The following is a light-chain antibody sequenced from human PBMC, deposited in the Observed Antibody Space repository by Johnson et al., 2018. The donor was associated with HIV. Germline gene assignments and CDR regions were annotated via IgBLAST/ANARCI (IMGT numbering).Light chain of an antibody. CDR3: GTWDNSLRAGV. CDR1: SSNIESYF. V-gene: IGLV1-51*02. Sequence: VLTQPPSVSAAAGQHVSISCSGSSSNIESYFVSWYQQLPGAAPTLLIYEDNKRPSGIPDRFSGSKSGATATLGSTGLPTGDEADYYCGTWDNSLRAGVFGTGTEVTVL. CDR2: EDN. J-gene: IGLJ1*01.